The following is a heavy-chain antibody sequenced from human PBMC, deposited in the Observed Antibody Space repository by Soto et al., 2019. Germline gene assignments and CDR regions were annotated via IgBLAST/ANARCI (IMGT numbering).Heavy chain of an antibody. Sequence: CAASGFSFSSYGMHWVRQAPGKGLDWVAVIWYDGSNKYYAESVKGRFAISRDNSKNTLYVQMNSLTVEDTAVYYCARAQYTGSYFDACDVWGQGTMVTVAS. CDR1: GFSFSSYG. J-gene: IGHJ3*01. D-gene: IGHD1-26*01. CDR3: ARAQYTGSYFDACDV. CDR2: IWYDGSNK. V-gene: IGHV3-33*03.